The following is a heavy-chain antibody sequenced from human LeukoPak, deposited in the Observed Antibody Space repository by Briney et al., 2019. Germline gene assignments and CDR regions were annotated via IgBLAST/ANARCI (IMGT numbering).Heavy chain of an antibody. CDR2: LYSGGTT. J-gene: IGHJ2*01. Sequence: GGSLRLSCAASGFTVSSNYMSWVRQAPGKGLEWVSILYSGGTTYYAESVKGRFTVTRDNSKNILYLHIDNLRVEDTAVYYCARVGDHYHWYLDLWGRGARVTASS. V-gene: IGHV3-53*01. D-gene: IGHD3-10*01. CDR1: GFTVSSNY. CDR3: ARVGDHYHWYLDL.